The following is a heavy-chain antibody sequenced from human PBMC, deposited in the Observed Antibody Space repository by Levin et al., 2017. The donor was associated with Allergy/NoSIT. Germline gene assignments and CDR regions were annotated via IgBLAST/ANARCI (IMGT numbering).Heavy chain of an antibody. D-gene: IGHD2/OR15-2a*01. CDR1: GYSFTSYW. V-gene: IGHV5-51*01. CDR2: IYPGDSDT. Sequence: PGGSLRLSCKGSGYSFTSYWIGWVRQMPGKGLEWMGIIYPGDSDTRYSPSFQGQVTISADKSISTAYLQWSSLKASDTAMYYCARAYYDYYYYGMDGWGQGTTVTVSS. CDR3: ARAYYDYYYYGMDG. J-gene: IGHJ6*02.